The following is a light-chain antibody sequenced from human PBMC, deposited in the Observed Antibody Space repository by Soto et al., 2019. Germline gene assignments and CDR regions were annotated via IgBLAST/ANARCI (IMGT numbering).Light chain of an antibody. CDR3: QQSYSLTLT. J-gene: IGKJ4*01. Sequence: DIQMTQSPSSLSASVGDRVTITCRASQSISSYLNWYQQKPGKAPKLLIYAASSLQSGVPSRFSGSGSGTDFTLTISSLQPEDFATYSCQQSYSLTLTFGGGTKVEIK. V-gene: IGKV1-39*01. CDR2: AAS. CDR1: QSISSY.